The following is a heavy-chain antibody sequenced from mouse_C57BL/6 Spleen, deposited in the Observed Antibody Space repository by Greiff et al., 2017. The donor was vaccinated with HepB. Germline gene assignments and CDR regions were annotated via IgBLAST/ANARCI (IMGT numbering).Heavy chain of an antibody. CDR1: GFTFSDYY. J-gene: IGHJ1*03. D-gene: IGHD1-1*01. Sequence: EVMLVESEGGLVQPGSSMKLSCTASGFTFSDYYMAWVRQVPEKGLEWVANINYDGSSTYYLDSLKSRFIISRDNAKNILYLQMSSLKSEDTATYYCARGSDYYGSINWYFDVWGTGTTVTVSS. V-gene: IGHV5-16*01. CDR3: ARGSDYYGSINWYFDV. CDR2: INYDGSST.